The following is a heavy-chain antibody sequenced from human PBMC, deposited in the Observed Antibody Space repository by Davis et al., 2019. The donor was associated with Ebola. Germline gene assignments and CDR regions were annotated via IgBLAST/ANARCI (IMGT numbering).Heavy chain of an antibody. CDR1: GFTFSSYG. V-gene: IGHV3-30*03. D-gene: IGHD6-19*01. Sequence: GESLKIPCAASGFTFSSYGMHWVRQAPGKGLEWVAVISYDGSNKYYADSVKCRFTISRDNSKNTLYLQMNSLRAEDTAVYYCSGLGASSGWYLPWGQGTLVTVSS. J-gene: IGHJ5*02. CDR3: SGLGASSGWYLP. CDR2: ISYDGSNK.